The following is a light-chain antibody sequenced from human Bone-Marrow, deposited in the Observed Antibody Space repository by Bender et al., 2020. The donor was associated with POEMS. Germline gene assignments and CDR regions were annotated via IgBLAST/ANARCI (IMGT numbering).Light chain of an antibody. CDR2: INN. CDR1: SSNIGTNP. V-gene: IGLV1-44*01. Sequence: QSVLTQPPSASGTPGQRVTIPCSGSSSNIGTNPVNWYQQLPGTAPKLLIYINNQRPSGVPDRFSGSKSGTSASLALSGLQSEDEADYYCAAWEDSLNGWVFGGRTKLTVL. J-gene: IGLJ3*02. CDR3: AAWEDSLNGWV.